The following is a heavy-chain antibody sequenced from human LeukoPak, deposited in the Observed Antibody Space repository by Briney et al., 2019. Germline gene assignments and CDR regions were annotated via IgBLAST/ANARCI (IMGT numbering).Heavy chain of an antibody. CDR2: IYYSGST. D-gene: IGHD2-21*02. J-gene: IGHJ4*02. CDR1: GGAISRYY. Sequence: SETVSLTCTVSGGAISRYYWSWTRQPPGKGLEWIGYIYYSGSTNYNPSLRSRVTISVDTSKNQFSLKLSSVTAADTAVYYCARRGRLYCGGDCYYFDYWGQGTLVTVSS. V-gene: IGHV4-59*08. CDR3: ARRGRLYCGGDCYYFDY.